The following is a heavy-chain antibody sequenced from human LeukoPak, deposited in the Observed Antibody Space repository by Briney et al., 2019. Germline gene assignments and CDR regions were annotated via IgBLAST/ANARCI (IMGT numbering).Heavy chain of an antibody. Sequence: PGGSLRLSCAASGFTFSNYNMNWVRQAPGKGLEWLSYISYGSGTIYYADSVKGRFTISRDNAKNSLYLQMNSLRDEDTAVYYCAKSGPRWYSSGWYNYWGQGTLVTVSS. D-gene: IGHD6-19*01. J-gene: IGHJ4*02. V-gene: IGHV3-48*02. CDR1: GFTFSNYN. CDR2: ISYGSGTI. CDR3: AKSGPRWYSSGWYNY.